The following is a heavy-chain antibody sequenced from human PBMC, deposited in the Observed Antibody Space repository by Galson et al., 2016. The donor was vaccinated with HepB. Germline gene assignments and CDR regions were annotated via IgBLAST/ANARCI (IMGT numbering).Heavy chain of an antibody. V-gene: IGHV1-69*13. CDR1: GGTFSSDA. Sequence: SVKVSCKASGGTFSSDAIDWVRQAPGQGLEWMGKIIPVFGTTKYAQKFKGRVTITADESTSTAYMELSSLRFDDTAFYYCAAHSENKSWGRKALDYWGQGTLVTVSS. J-gene: IGHJ4*02. CDR2: IIPVFGTT. CDR3: AAHSENKSWGRKALDY. D-gene: IGHD3-16*01.